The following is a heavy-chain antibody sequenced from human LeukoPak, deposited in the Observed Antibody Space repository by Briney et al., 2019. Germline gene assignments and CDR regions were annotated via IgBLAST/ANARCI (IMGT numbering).Heavy chain of an antibody. J-gene: IGHJ5*02. CDR2: ISASGGTT. CDR1: GFTFSSHP. D-gene: IGHD3-3*01. CDR3: ARDIAPPTYYDFWSGYYPDSGWFDP. V-gene: IGHV3-23*01. Sequence: PGGSLRLSCAASGFTFSSHPMSWVRQAPGKGLEWVSIISASGGTTSYADSVKGRFTISRGNSKNTLFLQLNSLGAEDTAVYYCARDIAPPTYYDFWSGYYPDSGWFDPWGQGTLVTVSS.